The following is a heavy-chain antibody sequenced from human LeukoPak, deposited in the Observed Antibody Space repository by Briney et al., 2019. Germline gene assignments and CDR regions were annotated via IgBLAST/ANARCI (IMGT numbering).Heavy chain of an antibody. J-gene: IGHJ5*02. CDR3: ARVGSSWSYHFDP. CDR2: IYYSGST. CDR1: GFSFSNYG. V-gene: IGHV4-59*01. Sequence: PGGSLRLSCAASGFSFSNYGMNWVRQPPGKGLEWIGYIYYSGSTNYNPSLKSRVTISVDTSKNQFSLKLSSVTAADTAVYYCARVGSSWSYHFDPWGQGTLVTVSS. D-gene: IGHD6-13*01.